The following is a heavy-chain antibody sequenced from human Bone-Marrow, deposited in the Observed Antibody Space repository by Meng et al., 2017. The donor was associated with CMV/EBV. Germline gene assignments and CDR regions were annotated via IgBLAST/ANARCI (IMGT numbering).Heavy chain of an antibody. Sequence: ESLKISCAASGFTFSSYAMHWVRQAPGKGLEWIGEINHSGSTNYNPSLKSRVTISVDTSKNQFSLKLSSVTAADTAVYYCARGSAEPAPFDIWGQGTMVTVSS. CDR2: INHSGST. CDR1: GFTFSSYA. V-gene: IGHV4-34*01. D-gene: IGHD1-26*01. CDR3: ARGSAEPAPFDI. J-gene: IGHJ3*02.